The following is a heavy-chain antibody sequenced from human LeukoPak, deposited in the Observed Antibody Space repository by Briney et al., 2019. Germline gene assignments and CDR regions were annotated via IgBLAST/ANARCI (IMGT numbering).Heavy chain of an antibody. CDR1: GFTFSSYA. Sequence: GGSLRLSCAASGFTFSSYAMSWVRQAPGKGLEWVSAISGSGGSTYYADSVKGRSTISRDNSKNTLYLQMNSLRAEDTAVYYCAYQREDYYDSSGLFDYWGQGTLVTVSS. D-gene: IGHD3-22*01. V-gene: IGHV3-23*01. CDR2: ISGSGGST. J-gene: IGHJ4*02. CDR3: AYQREDYYDSSGLFDY.